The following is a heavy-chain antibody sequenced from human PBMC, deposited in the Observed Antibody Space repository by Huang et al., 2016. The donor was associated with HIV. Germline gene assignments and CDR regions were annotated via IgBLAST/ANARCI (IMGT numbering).Heavy chain of an antibody. D-gene: IGHD4-17*01. J-gene: IGHJ2*01. Sequence: QVQLVESGGGVVQPGGSLRLACAASGFTFSNYPMHWVRQAPGKGLEGVTGISDDDGSTTYFADSVKGRVTISRDNSKNTVYRQMSSLRADDTAVFYCARDVLRGLGYFDVWGRGTLVTVSS. CDR1: GFTFSNYP. V-gene: IGHV3-30-3*01. CDR3: ARDVLRGLGYFDV. CDR2: ISDDDGSTT.